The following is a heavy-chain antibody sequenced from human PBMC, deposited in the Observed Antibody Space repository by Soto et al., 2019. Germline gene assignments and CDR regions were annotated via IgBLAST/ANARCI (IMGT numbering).Heavy chain of an antibody. CDR1: GYSFTTYW. D-gene: IGHD3-16*01. CDR3: ARFRLITDFYGMDV. J-gene: IGHJ6*02. V-gene: IGHV5-10-1*01. CDR2: IDPTDSYT. Sequence: XESLNISWRTSGYSFTTYWISWVRQMPGKGLEWMGRIDPTDSYTNYNPSFQGHVTISADKSISTAYLHRSSLQASDTAIYYCARFRLITDFYGMDVWGQGTAVTV.